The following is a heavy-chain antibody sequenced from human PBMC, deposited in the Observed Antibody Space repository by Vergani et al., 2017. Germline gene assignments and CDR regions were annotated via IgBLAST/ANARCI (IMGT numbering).Heavy chain of an antibody. CDR3: VIDRGLCAGGRCYTEAWGQ. D-gene: IGHD2-2*02. V-gene: IGHV3-30-3*01. CDR1: GFALNRHA. J-gene: IGHJ4*02. Sequence: QVQLVESGGGVVQPGTSLRLSCVVSGFALNRHAMYWVRQAPGKGLEWVVGISFDGTNEYYPDLVKGRFTISRDIAKNTLYLQVRSLRLDDTGVYHCVIDRGLCAGGRCYTEAWGQRGQGTPVTGS. CDR2: ISFDGTNE.